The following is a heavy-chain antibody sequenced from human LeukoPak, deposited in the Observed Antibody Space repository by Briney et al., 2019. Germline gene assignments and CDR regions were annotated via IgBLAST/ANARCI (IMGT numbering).Heavy chain of an antibody. CDR2: ISAYNGNT. J-gene: IGHJ4*02. CDR3: ATSNHVAPALGYFHS. D-gene: IGHD5-18*01. V-gene: IGHV1-18*01. CDR1: GYTFTSYG. Sequence: GASVKVSCKAPGYTFTSYGISWVRQAPGQGLEWMGWISAYNGNTDYAQKFQGRVTMTTDTSTDTAYMDLRSLRSDDTAVYYCATSNHVAPALGYFHSWGQGTLVTVSS.